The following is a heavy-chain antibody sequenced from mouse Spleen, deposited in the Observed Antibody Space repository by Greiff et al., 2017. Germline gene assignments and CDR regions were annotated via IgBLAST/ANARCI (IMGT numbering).Heavy chain of an antibody. CDR2: ISYSGST. Sequence: EVQLQESGPGMVKPSQSLSLTCTVTGYSITSGYDWHWIRHVPGNKLEWMGYISYSGSTNYNPSLKSRISITHDTSKNHFFLKLNSVTTEDTATYYCARGRWDYGNFYFDYWGQGTTLTVSS. J-gene: IGHJ2*01. CDR3: ARGRWDYGNFYFDY. V-gene: IGHV3-1*01. D-gene: IGHD2-1*01. CDR1: GYSITSGYD.